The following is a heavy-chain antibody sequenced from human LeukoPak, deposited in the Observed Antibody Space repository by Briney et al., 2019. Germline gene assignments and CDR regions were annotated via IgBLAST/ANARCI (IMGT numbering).Heavy chain of an antibody. CDR2: IIPIFGTA. J-gene: IGHJ4*02. V-gene: IGHV1-69*05. Sequence: GASVKVSCKASGGTFISYAISWVRQAPGQGLEWMGGIIPIFGTANYAQKFQGRVTVTRDTSTSTVHMELSGLRSEDTAVYYCARDQEGFDYWGQGTLVTVSS. CDR1: GGTFISYA. CDR3: ARDQEGFDY.